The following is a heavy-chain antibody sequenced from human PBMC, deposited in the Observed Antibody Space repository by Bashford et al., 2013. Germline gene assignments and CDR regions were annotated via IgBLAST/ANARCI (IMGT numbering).Heavy chain of an antibody. CDR2: LIPIFGSA. J-gene: IGHJ3*01. Sequence: WVRQAPGQGLEWMGALIPIFGSATYAQKFQGRVTITADESTRTAYMQLSSLRSEDTAVYFCARNDYYDTGGPHSFDLWGQGTMVTVSS. V-gene: IGHV1-69*01. D-gene: IGHD3-22*01. CDR3: ARNDYYDTGGPHSFDL.